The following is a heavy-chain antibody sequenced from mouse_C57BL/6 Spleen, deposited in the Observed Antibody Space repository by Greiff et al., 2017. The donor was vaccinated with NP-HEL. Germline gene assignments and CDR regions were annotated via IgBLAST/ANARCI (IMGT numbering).Heavy chain of an antibody. CDR2: IYPSDSET. D-gene: IGHD2-2*01. Sequence: QVQLQQPGAELVRPGSSVKLSCKASGYTFTSYWMDWVKQRPGQGLEWIGNIYPSDSETHYNQKFKDKATLTVDKSSITAYMQLSSLTSEDSAVYYCAMVTTRDYAMDYWGQGTSVTVSS. CDR3: AMVTTRDYAMDY. J-gene: IGHJ4*01. CDR1: GYTFTSYW. V-gene: IGHV1-61*01.